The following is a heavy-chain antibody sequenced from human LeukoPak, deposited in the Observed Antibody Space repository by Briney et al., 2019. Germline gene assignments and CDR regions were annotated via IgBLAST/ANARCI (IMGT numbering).Heavy chain of an antibody. J-gene: IGHJ4*02. V-gene: IGHV3-33*01. CDR3: ARAWRGWLDY. CDR1: GFTFSSYG. D-gene: IGHD6-19*01. CDR2: IWYDGSNK. Sequence: GGSLRLSCAASGFTFSSYGVHWVRQAPGKGLEWVAVIWYDGSNKYYADSVKGRFTISRDDSKNTLYLQMNSLRAEDTAVYYCARAWRGWLDYWGQGTLVTVSS.